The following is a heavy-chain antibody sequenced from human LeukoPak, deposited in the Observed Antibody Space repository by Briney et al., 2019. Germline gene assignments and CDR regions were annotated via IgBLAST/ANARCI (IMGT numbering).Heavy chain of an antibody. CDR2: ISGSGGST. CDR3: ARAYCSGGSCYFDTYYFDY. CDR1: GFTFSSYA. J-gene: IGHJ4*02. D-gene: IGHD2-15*01. V-gene: IGHV3-23*01. Sequence: GGSLRLSCAASGFTFSSYAMSWVRQAPGKGLEWVSAISGSGGSTYYADSVKGRFTISRDNSKNTLYLQMNSLGAEDTAVYYCARAYCSGGSCYFDTYYFDYWGQGTLVTVSS.